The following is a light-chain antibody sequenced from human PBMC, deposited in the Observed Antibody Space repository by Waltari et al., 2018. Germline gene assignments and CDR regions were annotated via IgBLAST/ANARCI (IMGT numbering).Light chain of an antibody. CDR2: WAS. V-gene: IGKV4-1*01. Sequence: DIVMTQSPESLAVSLGERATINCKSSQSVLYSSNNKNYLGWYQQKRGQPPKLRISWASTRESGVPDRFSGSGSGTDFTLTISSLQAEDVAVYYCQQYHSSPLTFGGGTKVEIK. CDR1: QSVLYSSNNKNY. J-gene: IGKJ4*01. CDR3: QQYHSSPLT.